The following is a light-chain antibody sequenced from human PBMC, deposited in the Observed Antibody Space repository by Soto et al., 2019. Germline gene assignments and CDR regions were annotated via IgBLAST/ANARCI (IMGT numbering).Light chain of an antibody. CDR2: EGS. J-gene: IGLJ7*01. CDR1: SSDIGNYNL. CDR3: YSYAGSNTFVV. Sequence: QSVLTQPASVSGSPGQSITISCTGTSSDIGNYNLVSWYQHHPDKAPKLVVYEGSQRPSSVSNRFSGSKSGNTASLTISGHQADDEDDYYFYSYAGSNTFVVIGGGTQLTVL. V-gene: IGLV2-23*03.